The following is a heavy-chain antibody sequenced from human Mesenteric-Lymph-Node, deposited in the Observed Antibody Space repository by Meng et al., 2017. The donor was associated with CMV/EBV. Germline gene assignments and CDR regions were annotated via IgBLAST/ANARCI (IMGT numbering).Heavy chain of an antibody. Sequence: GEPLRLSCAASGFTFSSYAMHWVRQAPGKGLEWVAVISHDGSNKYYADSVKGRFTITRDNSKNTLYLQMNSLRAEDTAVYYCARGSPGGYSAFYYYYYGMDVWGQGTTVTVSS. D-gene: IGHD6-25*01. CDR3: ARGSPGGYSAFYYYYYGMDV. V-gene: IGHV3-30-3*01. J-gene: IGHJ6*02. CDR2: ISHDGSNK. CDR1: GFTFSSYA.